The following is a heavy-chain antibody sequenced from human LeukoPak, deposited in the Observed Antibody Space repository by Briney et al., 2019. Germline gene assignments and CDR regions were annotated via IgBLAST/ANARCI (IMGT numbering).Heavy chain of an antibody. D-gene: IGHD6-6*01. CDR2: MYSGGTT. CDR1: GFTVSSSY. V-gene: IGHV3-66*01. Sequence: GGSLRLSCTGSGFTVSSSYMSWVRQTPGKGLEWVSVMYSGGTTYYADSVKGRFTISRDSSKNTVNLQMNSLRAEDTAVYYCARGPESIAARQGNWFDPWGQGTLVTVSS. J-gene: IGHJ5*02. CDR3: ARGPESIAARQGNWFDP.